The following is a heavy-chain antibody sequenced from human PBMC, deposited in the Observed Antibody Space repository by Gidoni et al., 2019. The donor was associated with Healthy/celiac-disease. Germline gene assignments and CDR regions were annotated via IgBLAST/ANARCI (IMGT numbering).Heavy chain of an antibody. V-gene: IGHV3-33*01. Sequence: QVQLVESGGGVVQPGRSLRLSCAASGFTFSSYGMHWVRQAPGKGLEWVAVIWYDGSNKYYADSVKGRFTISRDNSKNTLYLQMNSLRAEDTAVYYCARGSYDSSGYGNWFDPWGQGTLVTVSS. CDR1: GFTFSSYG. D-gene: IGHD3-22*01. CDR2: IWYDGSNK. J-gene: IGHJ5*02. CDR3: ARGSYDSSGYGNWFDP.